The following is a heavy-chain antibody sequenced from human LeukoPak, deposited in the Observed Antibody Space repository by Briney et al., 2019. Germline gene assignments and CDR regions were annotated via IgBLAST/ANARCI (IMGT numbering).Heavy chain of an antibody. Sequence: SETLSLTCAVYGGSFSGYYWSWIRQPPGKGLEWIGEINHSGSTNYNPSLKSRVTISVDTSKNQFSLKLSSVTAADTAVYYCARDSATTGPAWGQGTLVTVSS. CDR1: GGSFSGYY. V-gene: IGHV4-34*01. CDR2: INHSGST. D-gene: IGHD4-17*01. J-gene: IGHJ4*02. CDR3: ARDSATTGPA.